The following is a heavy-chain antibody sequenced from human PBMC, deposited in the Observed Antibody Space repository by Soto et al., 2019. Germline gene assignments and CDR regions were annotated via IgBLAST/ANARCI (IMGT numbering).Heavy chain of an antibody. J-gene: IGHJ5*02. CDR2: IYYSGST. CDR3: ARHWDIVAWFDP. D-gene: IGHD2-15*01. V-gene: IGHV4-39*01. Sequence: SETLSLTCTVSGGSISSSSYYWGWIRQPPGKGLEWIGSIYYSGSTYYNPSLKSRVTISVDTSKNQFSLKLSSVTAADTAVYYCARHWDIVAWFDPWGQGTLVTVSS. CDR1: GGSISSSSYY.